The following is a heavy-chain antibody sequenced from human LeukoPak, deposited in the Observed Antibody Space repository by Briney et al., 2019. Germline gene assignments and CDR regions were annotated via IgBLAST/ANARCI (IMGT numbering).Heavy chain of an antibody. CDR3: ARGSKYGQAFDY. D-gene: IGHD3-10*01. CDR1: GFTFSNYS. CDR2: ISSSSYTI. J-gene: IGHJ4*02. Sequence: GGSLRLSCAASGFTFSNYSMNWVRQAPGQGLEWVSFISSSSYTIYYAQSLKGRVTISRDNTTNSLYMHMDSLRAEDTAVYYCARGSKYGQAFDYWGQGTLVSVSS. V-gene: IGHV3-48*04.